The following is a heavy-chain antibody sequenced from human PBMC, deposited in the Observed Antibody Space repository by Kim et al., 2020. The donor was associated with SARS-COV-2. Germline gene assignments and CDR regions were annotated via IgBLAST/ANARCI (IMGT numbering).Heavy chain of an antibody. CDR3: ARHMFIAVAAY. V-gene: IGHV4-39*01. CDR1: GDSISSSSYY. Sequence: SETLSLTCTVSGDSISSSSYYWGWIRQPPGKGLEWIGSIYYSGSTYYNPSLKSRVTISVDTSKNQFSLKLSSVTAADTAVYYCARHMFIAVAAYWGQGTLVTVSS. CDR2: IYYSGST. D-gene: IGHD6-19*01. J-gene: IGHJ4*02.